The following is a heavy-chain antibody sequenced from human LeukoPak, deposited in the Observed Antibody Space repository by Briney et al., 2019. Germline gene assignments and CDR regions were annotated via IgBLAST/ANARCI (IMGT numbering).Heavy chain of an antibody. CDR2: ISSRSSYI. D-gene: IGHD1-26*01. CDR3: VRDRSGSYPYYFDF. V-gene: IGHV3-21*01. Sequence: PGGSLRLSCAASGFTFSDYSMNWVRQPPGKGLEWVSSISSRSSYISYADSVKGRFTISRDNAKHSLYLEMNSLRAEDTAVYYCVRDRSGSYPYYFDFWGQGTLLTASS. J-gene: IGHJ4*02. CDR1: GFTFSDYS.